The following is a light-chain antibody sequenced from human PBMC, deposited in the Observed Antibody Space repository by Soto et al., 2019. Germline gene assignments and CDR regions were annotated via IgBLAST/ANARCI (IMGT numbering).Light chain of an antibody. CDR3: GTWDDSLSAGI. CDR2: DNN. V-gene: IGLV1-51*01. J-gene: IGLJ2*01. CDR1: SSNIGNNY. Sequence: QSVLTQPPSVSAAPGQKVTVSCSGSSSNIGNNYVSWYQKLPGTAPKLLIYDNNKRPSGTPDRFSGSRSGTSATLGITGLQTGDEADYYCGTWDDSLSAGIFGGGTKPTVL.